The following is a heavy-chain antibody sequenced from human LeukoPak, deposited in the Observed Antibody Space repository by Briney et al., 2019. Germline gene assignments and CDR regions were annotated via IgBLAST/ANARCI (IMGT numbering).Heavy chain of an antibody. CDR3: ARVYYYGSGSYYKAYYYMDV. CDR1: GGSFSGYY. J-gene: IGHJ6*03. D-gene: IGHD3-10*01. CDR2: INHSGST. V-gene: IGHV4-34*01. Sequence: SETLSLTCAVYGGSFSGYYWSWIRQPPGKGLEWIGEINHSGSTNYNPSLKSRVIISVDTSKNQFSLKLSSVTAADTAVYYCARVYYYGSGSYYKAYYYMDVWGKGTTVTVSS.